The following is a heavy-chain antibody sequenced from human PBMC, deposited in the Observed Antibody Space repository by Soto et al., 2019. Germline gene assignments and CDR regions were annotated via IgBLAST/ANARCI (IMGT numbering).Heavy chain of an antibody. J-gene: IGHJ6*03. D-gene: IGHD6-6*01. CDR1: GFTLSGYA. V-gene: IGHV3-64*01. CDR2: ISSNGGGT. CDR3: ARRARPDFYSMDV. Sequence: EVQLAESGGGLAQPGGSLRLSCAASGFTLSGYAMDWVRQAPGKGLEYVSGISSNGGGTYYANSVQGRFTISRDNSKNKVYRQMGRLRPEDMAVYYCARRARPDFYSMDVWGKGTTVTVSS.